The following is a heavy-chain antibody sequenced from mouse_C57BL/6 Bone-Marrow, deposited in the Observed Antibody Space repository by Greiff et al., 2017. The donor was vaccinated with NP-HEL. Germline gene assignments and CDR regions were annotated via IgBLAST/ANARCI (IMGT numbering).Heavy chain of an antibody. V-gene: IGHV1-55*01. CDR1: GYTFTSYW. CDR3: ARSSAPDGYLYWYFDV. D-gene: IGHD2-3*01. CDR2: IYPGSGST. Sequence: QVQLQQPGAELVKPGASVKMSCKASGYTFTSYWITWVKQRPGQGLEWIGDIYPGSGSTNYNEKFKSKATLTVDKSSSTAYMQLSSLTSEDSAVYYDARSSAPDGYLYWYFDVWCTGTTVTVSS. J-gene: IGHJ1*03.